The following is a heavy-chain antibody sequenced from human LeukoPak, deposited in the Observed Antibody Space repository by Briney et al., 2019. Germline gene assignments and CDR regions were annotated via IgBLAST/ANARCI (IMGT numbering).Heavy chain of an antibody. Sequence: PGGSLRLSCAASGFTFSSYWMHWVRQAPGKGLVWVSRINSDGSITNYADSVKGRFTISRDNAKNTLYLQMNSLRAEDTAVYYCARAHRTPICLDYWGQGTLVTVSS. CDR3: ARAHRTPICLDY. D-gene: IGHD1-14*01. CDR2: INSDGSIT. J-gene: IGHJ4*02. V-gene: IGHV3-74*01. CDR1: GFTFSSYW.